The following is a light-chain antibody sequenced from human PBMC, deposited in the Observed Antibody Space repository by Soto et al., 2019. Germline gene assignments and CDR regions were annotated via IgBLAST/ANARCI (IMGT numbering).Light chain of an antibody. Sequence: DIQMTQSPSTLSASVGDRVTITCRASQSISSWLAWYQQKPGKAPKLLMYDVSSLERGVPSRFSGSGSGTEFTLTISSLQPDDFATYYCQQYNSYSGTFGQGTKVDI. CDR3: QQYNSYSGT. CDR2: DVS. J-gene: IGKJ1*01. V-gene: IGKV1-5*01. CDR1: QSISSW.